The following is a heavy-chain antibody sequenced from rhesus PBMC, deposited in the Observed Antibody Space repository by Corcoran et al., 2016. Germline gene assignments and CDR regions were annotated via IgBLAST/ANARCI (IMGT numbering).Heavy chain of an antibody. Sequence: QVQLQESGPGLLKPSETLSLTCAVSGYSISSAYYWSWIRQPPGQGLEWIGYIAYSGSTSNHPSLKLRVASSRDTSKNQFSLKLTSVTAADAAVYFGARVDGYTSGWLDYWGQGVLVTVSS. D-gene: IGHD6-31*01. CDR2: IAYSGST. CDR3: ARVDGYTSGWLDY. CDR1: GYSISSAYY. J-gene: IGHJ4*01. V-gene: IGHV4-122*02.